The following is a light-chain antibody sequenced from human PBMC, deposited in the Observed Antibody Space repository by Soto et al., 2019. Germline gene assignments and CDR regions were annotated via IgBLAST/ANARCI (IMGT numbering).Light chain of an antibody. V-gene: IGLV2-14*01. CDR2: EVS. CDR3: NSQRSSGTRV. CDR1: SSDVGAYNH. Sequence: QSVLTQPASVSGSLGRSITISCSGTSSDVGAYNHVSWYQQNPGKAPKLMIYEVSNRPSGVSNRFSGSKSGYTASLTISGLQAEDEADYYCNSQRSSGTRVFGTGTNLTVL. J-gene: IGLJ1*01.